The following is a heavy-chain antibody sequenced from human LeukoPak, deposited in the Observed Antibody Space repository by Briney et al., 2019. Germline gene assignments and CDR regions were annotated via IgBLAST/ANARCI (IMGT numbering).Heavy chain of an antibody. Sequence: ASVKVSCKASGYTFTGYYMHWVRQAPGQGLEWMGWINPNSGGTNYAQKFQGRVTMTRDTSISTAYMELSRLRSDDTAVYYCANLGTVVGAADPDYWGQGTLVTVSS. CDR1: GYTFTGYY. V-gene: IGHV1-2*02. D-gene: IGHD1-26*01. CDR3: ANLGTVVGAADPDY. J-gene: IGHJ4*02. CDR2: INPNSGGT.